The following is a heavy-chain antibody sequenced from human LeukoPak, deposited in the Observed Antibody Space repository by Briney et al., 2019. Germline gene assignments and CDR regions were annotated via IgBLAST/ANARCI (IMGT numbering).Heavy chain of an antibody. CDR1: GYTFTCYY. CDR2: INPNSGGT. CDR3: ARAQGNYYYYMDV. Sequence: ASVKVSCKASGYTFTCYYMHWVRQAPGQGREGMGWINPNSGGTNYAQKFQGRVTMTRDTSISTAYMELSRLRSDDTAVYYCARAQGNYYYYMDVWGKGTTVTVSS. J-gene: IGHJ6*03. V-gene: IGHV1-2*02.